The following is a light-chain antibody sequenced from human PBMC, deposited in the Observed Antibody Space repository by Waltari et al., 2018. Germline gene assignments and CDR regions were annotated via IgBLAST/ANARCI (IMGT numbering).Light chain of an antibody. J-gene: IGKJ2*01. CDR3: QQYSSSPYT. CDR2: GAS. CDR1: QSVSSSY. V-gene: IGKV3-20*01. Sequence: EIVLTQSPGTLSLSPGERATLSCRASQSVSSSYLAWYQQKPGQAPRLLIYGASSRATGIPDRFSGSGYGTDFTLTISRLEPEDFAVYYCQQYSSSPYTFGQGTKVAMK.